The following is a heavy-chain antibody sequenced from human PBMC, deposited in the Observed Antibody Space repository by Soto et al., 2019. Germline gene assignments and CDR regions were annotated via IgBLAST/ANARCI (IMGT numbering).Heavy chain of an antibody. V-gene: IGHV1-46*04. Sequence: GASVKVSFKASGYTFTNYYLHWVRQAPGQGLEWVGMINPSARSASYAQKLRGRLTMDRDTSTTTVYMELSRLTFEDTAVYFCARDNSAANGVLDHWGQGTLVTVS. D-gene: IGHD1-1*01. CDR1: GYTFTNYY. CDR3: ARDNSAANGVLDH. J-gene: IGHJ4*02. CDR2: INPSARSA.